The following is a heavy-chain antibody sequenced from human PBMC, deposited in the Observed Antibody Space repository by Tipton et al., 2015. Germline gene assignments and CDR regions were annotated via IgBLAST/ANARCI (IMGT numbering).Heavy chain of an antibody. V-gene: IGHV4-4*02. D-gene: IGHD3-22*01. Sequence: TLSLTCSVSGDSISSSNWWSWVRQPPGKGLEWIGEIHHGGSTNYNPSLKSRVTMSVDTSKNQFSLHLSSVTAADTAVYYSAREVWYNDSTGYDYWGQGTLVTVSS. CDR1: GDSISSSNW. CDR2: IHHGGST. J-gene: IGHJ4*02. CDR3: AREVWYNDSTGYDY.